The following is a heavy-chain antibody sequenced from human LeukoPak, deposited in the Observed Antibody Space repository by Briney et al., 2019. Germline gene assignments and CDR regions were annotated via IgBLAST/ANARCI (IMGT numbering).Heavy chain of an antibody. CDR1: GGTFSSYA. CDR3: ARRVSMVRGVIMEDYFDY. D-gene: IGHD3-10*01. Sequence: ASVKVSCKASGGTFSSYAISWVRQAPGQGLEWMGWINPNSGGTNYAQKFQGRVTMTRDTSISTAYMELSRLRSDDTAVYYCARRVSMVRGVIMEDYFDYWGQGTLVTVSS. J-gene: IGHJ4*02. V-gene: IGHV1-2*02. CDR2: INPNSGGT.